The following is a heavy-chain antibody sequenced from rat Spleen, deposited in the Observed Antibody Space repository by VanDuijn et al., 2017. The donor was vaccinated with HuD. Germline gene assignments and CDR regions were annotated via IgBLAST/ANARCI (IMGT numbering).Heavy chain of an antibody. D-gene: IGHD1-1*01. J-gene: IGHJ2*01. CDR1: GFSLTTYN. CDR3: TRDYYSGDVDFEY. Sequence: QVQLKESGPGLVQPSQTLSLTCTVSGFSLTTYNVHWIRQPAGKGLEWMGMMWTGGSADYNSALESRLTISRDTSKSQVFLKMNSLQTEDTAIYYCTRDYYSGDVDFEYWGQGVRVTVSS. V-gene: IGHV2-30*01. CDR2: MWTGGSA.